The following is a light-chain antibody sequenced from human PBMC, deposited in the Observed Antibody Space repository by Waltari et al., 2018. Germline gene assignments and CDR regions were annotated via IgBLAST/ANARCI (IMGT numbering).Light chain of an antibody. CDR3: LEHDNFPTHT. V-gene: IGKV5-2*01. Sequence: DTTPPQSPTFMPATHRAKVNIPCRASKDIDDEMTWYQQKPGEGAIFIIQEATTLVPGIPPRVSGSGYGTDFTLTINNIQSEDVASYFCLEHDNFPTHTFGQGTKLEIK. J-gene: IGKJ2*01. CDR2: EAT. CDR1: KDIDDE.